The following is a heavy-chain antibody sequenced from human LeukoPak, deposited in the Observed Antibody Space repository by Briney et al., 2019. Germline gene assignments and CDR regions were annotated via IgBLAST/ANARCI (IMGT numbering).Heavy chain of an antibody. J-gene: IGHJ3*02. CDR1: GGSFSGYY. D-gene: IGHD3-22*01. CDR2: INHSGST. Sequence: SETLSLTCAVYGGSFSGYYWSWIRQPPGKGLEWIGEINHSGSTNYNPSLKSRVTISVDTSKNQFSLKLSSVTAADTAVYYCARHSENYYDSSGWRWDDAFDIWGQGTMVTVSS. CDR3: ARHSENYYDSSGWRWDDAFDI. V-gene: IGHV4-34*01.